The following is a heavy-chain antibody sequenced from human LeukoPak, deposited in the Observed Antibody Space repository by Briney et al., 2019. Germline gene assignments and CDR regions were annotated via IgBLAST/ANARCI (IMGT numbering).Heavy chain of an antibody. CDR2: IYYSGST. D-gene: IGHD3-10*01. J-gene: IGHJ4*02. Sequence: SETLSLTCTVSGGSISSYYWSWIRQPPGKGLEWIGYIYYSGSTNYNPSLKSRVTISVDTSKNQFSLKLSSVTAADTAVYYCARGYYGSGSYYQVYFDYWGRGTLVTVSS. CDR1: GGSISSYY. CDR3: ARGYYGSGSYYQVYFDY. V-gene: IGHV4-59*01.